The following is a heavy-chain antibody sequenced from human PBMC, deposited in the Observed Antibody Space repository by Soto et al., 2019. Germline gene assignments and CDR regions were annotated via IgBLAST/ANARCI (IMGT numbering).Heavy chain of an antibody. CDR1: GYTFTSYA. Sequence: QVQLVQSGAEVKKPGASVKVSCKASGYTFTSYAMHWVRQAPGQRLEWMGWSNAGNGNTKYSQKFQGRGTTTRDASASTAYMELSSRGSEDTAVYYCARDGRMVRGVIVDYYGMDVWGQGTTVTVSS. J-gene: IGHJ6*02. V-gene: IGHV1-3*01. CDR3: ARDGRMVRGVIVDYYGMDV. CDR2: SNAGNGNT. D-gene: IGHD3-10*01.